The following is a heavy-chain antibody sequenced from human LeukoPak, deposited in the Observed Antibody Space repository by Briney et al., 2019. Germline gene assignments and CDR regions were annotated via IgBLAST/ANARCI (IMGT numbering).Heavy chain of an antibody. J-gene: IGHJ4*02. CDR1: GFTCRDYY. CDR2: TKAKVDNYVT. D-gene: IGHD3-10*01. Sequence: GGSLRLSCVVSGFTCRDYYLDWVRQTPAKGLEWISRTKAKVDNYVTEYAASVKGRFTISRDESKSSLYLQMNSLKTEDTAVYYCARDNIGSYDYWGQGTRVTVSS. CDR3: ARDNIGSYDY. V-gene: IGHV3-72*01.